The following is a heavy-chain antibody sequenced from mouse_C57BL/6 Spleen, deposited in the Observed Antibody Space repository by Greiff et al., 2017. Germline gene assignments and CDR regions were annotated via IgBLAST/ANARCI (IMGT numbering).Heavy chain of an antibody. CDR3: ARGGTYDYDCSMDY. V-gene: IGHV5-17*01. D-gene: IGHD2-4*01. Sequence: EVKLMEPGGGLVKPGGSLKLSCAASGFTFSDYGMHWVRQAPEQGLEWVAYISSGSSTIYYADTVKGRFTISRDNAKNTLFMQMTSLRSEDTAMYYCARGGTYDYDCSMDYWGQGTSGTVSS. CDR1: GFTFSDYG. J-gene: IGHJ4*01. CDR2: ISSGSSTI.